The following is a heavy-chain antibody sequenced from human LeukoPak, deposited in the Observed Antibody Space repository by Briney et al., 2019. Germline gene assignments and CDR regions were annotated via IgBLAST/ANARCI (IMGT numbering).Heavy chain of an antibody. D-gene: IGHD3-3*01. CDR3: ATSTGYYDFWSGYYEGYYFDY. V-gene: IGHV3-30*03. CDR1: GFTFSSYS. Sequence: PGGSLRLSCAASGFTFSSYSMNWVRQAPGNGLEWVAVISYDGSNKYYADSVKGRFTISRDNSKNTLYLQMNSLRAEDTAVYYCATSTGYYDFWSGYYEGYYFDYWGQGTLVTVSS. J-gene: IGHJ4*02. CDR2: ISYDGSNK.